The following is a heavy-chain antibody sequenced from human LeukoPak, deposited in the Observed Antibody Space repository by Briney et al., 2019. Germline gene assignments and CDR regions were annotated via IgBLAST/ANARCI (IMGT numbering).Heavy chain of an antibody. CDR3: ARGRASVGGFDY. CDR2: IYTSENT. CDR1: GGSISSYY. D-gene: IGHD1-26*01. Sequence: PSETLSLTCTVSGGSISSYYWSWIRQPPGKGLEWIGRIYTSENTNYSPSLKSRVTMSVDTSKNHFSLMLTSVTAADTAVYYCARGRASVGGFDYWGQGALVTVSS. V-gene: IGHV4-4*07. J-gene: IGHJ4*02.